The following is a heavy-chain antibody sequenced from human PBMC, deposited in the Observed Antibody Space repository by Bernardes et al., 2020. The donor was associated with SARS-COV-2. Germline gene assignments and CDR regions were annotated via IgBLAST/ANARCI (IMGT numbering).Heavy chain of an antibody. CDR3: ARHVPRGPETDYNFEYYFDY. V-gene: IGHV4-59*08. CDR1: GGSINSYY. CDR2: IYYSGST. J-gene: IGHJ4*02. Sequence: SETLSLTCTVSGGSINSYYWSWIRQPPGKGLEWIGYIYYSGSTHYNPPLKSRVTISVDTSKNQFSLKLSSVTAADTAVYYCARHVPRGPETDYNFEYYFDYWGQGTLVPVSS. D-gene: IGHD3-10*01.